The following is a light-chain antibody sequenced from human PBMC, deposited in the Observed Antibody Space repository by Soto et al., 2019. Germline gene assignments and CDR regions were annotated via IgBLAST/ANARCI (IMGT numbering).Light chain of an antibody. CDR2: KVN. J-gene: IGLJ3*02. CDR1: SSDVGSYEV. V-gene: IGLV2-23*02. Sequence: QSVLTQPASVSGSPGQSITISCTGTSSDVGSYEVVSWYQQLPGGPPKLIIFKVNERPSGISNRFSGSKSGNTASLTISGREDEDEGDYYCCSYAGDSRLLFGGGTKLTVL. CDR3: CSYAGDSRLL.